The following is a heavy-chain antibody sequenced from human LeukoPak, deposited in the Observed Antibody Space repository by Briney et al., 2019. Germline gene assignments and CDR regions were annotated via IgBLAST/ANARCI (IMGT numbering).Heavy chain of an antibody. CDR2: IWYDGSNK. V-gene: IGHV3-33*01. Sequence: GGSLRLSCAASGFTFSSYGMHWVRQAPGKGLEWVAVIWYDGSNKYYADSVKGRFTISRDNSKNTLYLQMNSLRAEDTAVYYCARDSKSSGWYSYSYFQHWGQGTLVTVSS. D-gene: IGHD6-19*01. CDR1: GFTFSSYG. CDR3: ARDSKSSGWYSYSYFQH. J-gene: IGHJ1*01.